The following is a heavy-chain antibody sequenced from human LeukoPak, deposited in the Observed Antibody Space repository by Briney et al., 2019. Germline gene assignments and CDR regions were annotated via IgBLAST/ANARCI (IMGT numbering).Heavy chain of an antibody. CDR3: AREGTSGGLNWLDP. D-gene: IGHD3-10*01. CDR2: IYYSGST. J-gene: IGHJ5*02. CDR1: GGSIGSYY. Sequence: PSETLSLTCIVSGGSIGSYYWSWIRQPPGKGLEWIGHIYYSGSTDYNPSLRSRVTISVDTSKNQFSLRLSSVTAADTAVYFCAREGTSGGLNWLDPWGQGTLVTVSS. V-gene: IGHV4-59*01.